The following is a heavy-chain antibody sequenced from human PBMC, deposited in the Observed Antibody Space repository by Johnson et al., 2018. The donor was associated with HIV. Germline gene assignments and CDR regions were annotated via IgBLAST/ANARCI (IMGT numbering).Heavy chain of an antibody. Sequence: VQLVESGGGVVQPGGSLRLSCAASGFTFSSYGMHWVRQTTGKVLQWVSGIGTAGDTYYSGSVKGRFTISRDNAKNTLYLQMNSLRAEDTAVYYCAKARDATRQTDALDVWGQGTMVTVSS. V-gene: IGHV3-13*01. CDR3: AKARDATRQTDALDV. CDR1: GFTFSSYG. CDR2: IGTAGDT. J-gene: IGHJ3*01.